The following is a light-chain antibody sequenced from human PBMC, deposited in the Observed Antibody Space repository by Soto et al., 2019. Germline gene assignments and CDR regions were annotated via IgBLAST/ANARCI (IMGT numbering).Light chain of an antibody. J-gene: IGLJ1*01. V-gene: IGLV2-14*01. CDR2: EVS. CDR3: SSYTSSSTPVV. Sequence: QSVLTQPASVSGSPGQSITISCTGTSSDVGGYNYVSWYQQHPGKAPKLIIYEVSNRPSGVSNRFSGSKSGNTASLTISGLQAEDEADYYCSSYTSSSTPVVFGTGTK. CDR1: SSDVGGYNY.